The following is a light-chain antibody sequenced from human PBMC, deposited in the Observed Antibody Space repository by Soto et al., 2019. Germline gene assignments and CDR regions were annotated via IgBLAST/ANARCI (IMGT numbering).Light chain of an antibody. V-gene: IGLV2-23*02. CDR1: SSDVGSYNL. CDR3: SSYAGSSTYVV. CDR2: EVS. Sequence: QSVLTQPASVSGSPGQSITISCTGTSSDVGSYNLVSWYQQHPGKAPKLMIYEVSKRPSGVSNRFSGSKSGNTASLTISGLQAEDGADYYCSSYAGSSTYVVFGGGTKLTVL. J-gene: IGLJ2*01.